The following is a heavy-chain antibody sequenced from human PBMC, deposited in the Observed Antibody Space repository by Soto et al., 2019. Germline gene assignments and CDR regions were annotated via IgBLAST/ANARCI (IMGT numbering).Heavy chain of an antibody. V-gene: IGHV3-15*06. CDR3: TSPFASDYYGMDV. J-gene: IGHJ6*02. CDR1: GFTFSSYW. CDR2: MNADGSTT. Sequence: PGGSLRLSCAASGFTFSSYWMHWVRQAPGKGLEWVSHMNADGSTTLYAAPVKGRFTISRDDSKNTLYLQMNSLKTEDTAVYYCTSPFASDYYGMDVWGQGTTVTVSS.